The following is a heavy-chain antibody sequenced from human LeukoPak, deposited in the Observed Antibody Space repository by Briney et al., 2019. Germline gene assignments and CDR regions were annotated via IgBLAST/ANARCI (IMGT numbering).Heavy chain of an antibody. CDR1: GYTFTNYY. V-gene: IGHV1-46*01. Sequence: ASVKVSCKASGYTFTNYYMHWVRQAPGQGLEWMGIINPSGGSTSYAQNFQGRVTMTRDMSTSTVYMQLSSLRSEDTAVYYCARSHCSGGSCYSGVDYWGQGTLVTVSS. CDR2: INPSGGST. D-gene: IGHD2-15*01. J-gene: IGHJ4*02. CDR3: ARSHCSGGSCYSGVDY.